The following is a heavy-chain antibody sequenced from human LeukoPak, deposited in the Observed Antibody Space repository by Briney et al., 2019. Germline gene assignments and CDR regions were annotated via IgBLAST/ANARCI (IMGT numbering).Heavy chain of an antibody. J-gene: IGHJ4*02. D-gene: IGHD3-22*01. Sequence: GGSLRLSCAASGFTLSSYSMNWVRQAPGKGLEWVSYISSSSSTIYYTDSVKGRFTISRDNAKNSLYLQMNSLRAEDTAVYYCARDPRYYDSSGYLDYWGQGTLVTVSS. CDR3: ARDPRYYDSSGYLDY. CDR1: GFTLSSYS. CDR2: ISSSSSTI. V-gene: IGHV3-48*01.